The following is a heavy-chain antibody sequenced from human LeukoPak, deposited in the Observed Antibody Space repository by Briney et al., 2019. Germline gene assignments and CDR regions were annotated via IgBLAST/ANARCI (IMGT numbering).Heavy chain of an antibody. CDR1: GFTFSSYY. CDR2: VHNDGDTK. V-gene: IGHV3-30*02. CDR3: ATGTGYYYDR. D-gene: IGHD3-9*01. J-gene: IGHJ4*02. Sequence: TGGSLRLSCAAAGFTFSSYYMHWVRQAPGKCLEWVAVVHNDGDTKYFGDSVKGRFTISRDNSKNTLYLQMNSLRAEDTAVYYCATGTGYYYDRWGQGTLVTVAS.